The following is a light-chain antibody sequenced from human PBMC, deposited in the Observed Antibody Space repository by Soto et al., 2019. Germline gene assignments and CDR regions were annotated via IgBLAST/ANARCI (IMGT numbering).Light chain of an antibody. CDR3: QQYGSSWWT. J-gene: IGKJ1*01. CDR2: GAS. Sequence: EIVFRHSPGTLSLSTGERATLSCRASQSVSSSYLAWYQQKPGQAPRLLIYGASSRATGIPDRFSGSGSGTDFTLTISRLEPEDFAVYYCQQYGSSWWTFGQGTKVDI. CDR1: QSVSSSY. V-gene: IGKV3-20*01.